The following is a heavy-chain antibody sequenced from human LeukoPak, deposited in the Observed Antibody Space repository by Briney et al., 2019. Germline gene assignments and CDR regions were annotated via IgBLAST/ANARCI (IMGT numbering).Heavy chain of an antibody. J-gene: IGHJ4*02. D-gene: IGHD1-26*01. Sequence: GGSLRLSCAASGFTFSTYWMHWVRLAPGKGLEWVSYISSTSSNIYYADSVQGRFTVSRDNVKNSLYLQMNGPRDDDTAVYYCARDLISGHYTFDYWGQGTLVTVSS. CDR1: GFTFSTYW. CDR2: ISSTSSNI. V-gene: IGHV3-48*02. CDR3: ARDLISGHYTFDY.